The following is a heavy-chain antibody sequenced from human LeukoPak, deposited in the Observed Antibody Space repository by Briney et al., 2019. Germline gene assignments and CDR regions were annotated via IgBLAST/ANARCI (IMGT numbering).Heavy chain of an antibody. CDR3: ARPYYYDSRIDP. V-gene: IGHV4-30-4*01. CDR1: GGSISSGEYY. CDR2: MYYSGST. J-gene: IGHJ5*02. D-gene: IGHD3-22*01. Sequence: SETLSLTCTVSGGSISSGEYYWSWIRQPPAKVLEWIAYMYYSGSTYYNPSLKSRVTMSADTSKNQLSVKLSSVTAADTAVYYCARPYYYDSRIDPWGQGILVTVSS.